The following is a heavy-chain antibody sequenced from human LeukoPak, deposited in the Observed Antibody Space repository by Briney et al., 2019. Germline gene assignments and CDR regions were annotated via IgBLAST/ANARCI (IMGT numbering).Heavy chain of an antibody. D-gene: IGHD3-10*01. CDR2: IRKKAKSYTT. J-gene: IGHJ4*02. Sequence: GGSLRLSRAASGFTFSDHYMDWVRQAPGKGREWVARIRKKAKSYTTEYAASVKGRFPISRDDSKNSLYLQVNSLKTEDTAVYYCVAMLRGVGYWGQGTLVTVSS. V-gene: IGHV3-72*01. CDR3: VAMLRGVGY. CDR1: GFTFSDHY.